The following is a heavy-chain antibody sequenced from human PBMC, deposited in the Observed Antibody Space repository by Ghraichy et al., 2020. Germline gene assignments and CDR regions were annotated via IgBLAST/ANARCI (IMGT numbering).Heavy chain of an antibody. CDR2: INTNSGNP. J-gene: IGHJ4*02. CDR3: ARDNRIGGNVLDY. V-gene: IGHV7-4-1*02. Sequence: ASVKVSCKISGYTFNSLGINWVRQAPGHGLDWMGWINTNSGNPTYAQGFTGRFVFSLDTSVSTAYLQISNLKPEDTAVYYCARDNRIGGNVLDYWGQGTLVIVSS. CDR1: GYTFNSLG. D-gene: IGHD3-16*01.